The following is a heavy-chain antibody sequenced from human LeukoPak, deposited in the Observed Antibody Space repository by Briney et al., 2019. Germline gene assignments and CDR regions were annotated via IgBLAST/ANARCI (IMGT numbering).Heavy chain of an antibody. CDR2: IRSKVYGGTT. CDR3: TRFTIVGVVDAFDI. Sequence: GGSLRLSCTASGFTFGDYAMSWVRQAPGKGLEWVGFIRSKVYGGTTEYAASVKVRFTISRDDSKSIAYLQMTSLKTEDAGVYYCTRFTIVGVVDAFDIWGQGTMVTVSS. CDR1: GFTFGDYA. D-gene: IGHD3-3*01. V-gene: IGHV3-49*04. J-gene: IGHJ3*02.